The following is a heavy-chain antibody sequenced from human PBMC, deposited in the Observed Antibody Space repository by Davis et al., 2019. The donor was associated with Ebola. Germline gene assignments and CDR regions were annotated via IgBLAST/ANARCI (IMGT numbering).Heavy chain of an antibody. CDR2: ISYDGSNK. CDR1: GFTFSSYA. J-gene: IGHJ4*02. CDR3: ARDGSYYDSSGYFDY. Sequence: GESLKISCAASGFTFSSYAMHWVRQAPGKGLEWVAVISYDGSNKYYADSVKGRFTISRDNAKNSLYLQMNSLRAEDTAVYYCARDGSYYDSSGYFDYWGQGTLVTVSS. D-gene: IGHD3-22*01. V-gene: IGHV3-30-3*01.